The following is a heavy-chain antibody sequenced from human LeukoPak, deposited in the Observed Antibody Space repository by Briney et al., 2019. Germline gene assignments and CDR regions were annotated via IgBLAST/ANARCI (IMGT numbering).Heavy chain of an antibody. CDR1: GFTFSSYS. CDR2: ISSSSTYT. CDR3: ARDPVYSSSWDFDC. V-gene: IGHV3-21*04. D-gene: IGHD6-13*01. J-gene: IGHJ4*02. Sequence: GGSLRLSCAASGFTFSSYSMNWVRQAPGKGLEWVSSISSSSTYTYYADSVKGRFTISKDNAKNSLYLQMNSLRAEDTAVYYCARDPVYSSSWDFDCWGQGTLVTVSS.